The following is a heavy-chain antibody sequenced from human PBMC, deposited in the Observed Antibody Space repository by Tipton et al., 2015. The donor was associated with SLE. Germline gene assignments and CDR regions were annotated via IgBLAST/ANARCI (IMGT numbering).Heavy chain of an antibody. Sequence: GSLRLSCAASGFTFSPYDMSWVRQAPGKGLEWVSAISGSGGSTYYADSVKGRFTISRDNSKNTLYLQMNSLRPDDTAVYYCAKTLFGDYGDSWGQGTLVTVSS. J-gene: IGHJ4*02. D-gene: IGHD3-10*01. V-gene: IGHV3-23*01. CDR1: GFTFSPYD. CDR3: AKTLFGDYGDS. CDR2: ISGSGGST.